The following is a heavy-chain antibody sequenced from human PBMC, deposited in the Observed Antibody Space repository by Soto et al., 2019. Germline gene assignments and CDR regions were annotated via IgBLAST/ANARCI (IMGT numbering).Heavy chain of an antibody. D-gene: IGHD2-2*01. CDR3: AKEDVVPPAMAGWVVRIHDY. V-gene: IGHV3-23*01. CDR2: ISGSADSS. Sequence: DVQLLESGGGLVQPGGSLRLSCAASGFTFSSCGMSWVRQAPGKGLVWVSAISGSADSSYYADSVKGRFTISRDNSKNTLYLQMNSLGAEDTAVYYCAKEDVVPPAMAGWVVRIHDYWGQGTLVTVSS. CDR1: GFTFSSCG. J-gene: IGHJ4*02.